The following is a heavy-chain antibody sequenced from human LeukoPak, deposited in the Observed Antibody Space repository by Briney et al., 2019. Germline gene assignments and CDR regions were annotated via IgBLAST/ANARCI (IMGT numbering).Heavy chain of an antibody. Sequence: EASVKVSCKASGYTFTGFYIHWVRQAPGQGLEWMGWIYSDSGDTNYAQKFQGWVTMTRDTSTSTVYMELSSLRSEDTAVYYCARDYPRGYSGSPDAFDIWGQGTMVTVSS. CDR2: IYSDSGDT. CDR1: GYTFTGFY. D-gene: IGHD5-12*01. V-gene: IGHV1-2*04. CDR3: ARDYPRGYSGSPDAFDI. J-gene: IGHJ3*02.